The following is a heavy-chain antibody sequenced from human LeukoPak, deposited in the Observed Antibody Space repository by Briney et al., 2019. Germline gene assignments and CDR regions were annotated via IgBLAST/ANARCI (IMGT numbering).Heavy chain of an antibody. Sequence: MPSETLSLTCTVSGGSISSYYWSWVRQPPGMGLEWIGYIYYSGSTNYSPSLKSRVTISVDTSRNQFSLKLRSVTAADTAVYYCARDVTDDYYDYYMDVWGKGTTVTVSS. D-gene: IGHD2-21*02. CDR1: GGSISSYY. J-gene: IGHJ6*03. CDR3: ARDVTDDYYDYYMDV. CDR2: IYYSGST. V-gene: IGHV4-59*01.